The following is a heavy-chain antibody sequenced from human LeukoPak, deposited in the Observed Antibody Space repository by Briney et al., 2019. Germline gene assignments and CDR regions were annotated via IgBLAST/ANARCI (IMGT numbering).Heavy chain of an antibody. CDR3: ARVGGYYDSSGYYYHAFDI. D-gene: IGHD3-22*01. CDR2: IYYSGST. CDR1: GGSISSYY. J-gene: IGHJ3*02. V-gene: IGHV4-59*01. Sequence: SETLSLTCTVSGGSISSYYWSWIRQPPGKGLEWIGYIYYSGSTNYNPSLKNRVTISVDTSKNQFSLKLSSVTAADTAVYYCARVGGYYDSSGYYYHAFDIWGQGTMVTVSS.